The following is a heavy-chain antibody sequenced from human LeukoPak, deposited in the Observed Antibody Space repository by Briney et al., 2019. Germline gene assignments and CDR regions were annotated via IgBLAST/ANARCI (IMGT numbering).Heavy chain of an antibody. CDR2: IYSGDTT. V-gene: IGHV3-53*01. D-gene: IGHD2-2*01. CDR3: ATDWYSTCYYVH. J-gene: IGHJ4*02. CDR1: GFTVSTIY. Sequence: GGPLRLSCAASGFTVSTIYMSWVRQAPGRGLEVVSIIYSGDTTYYADSVKGRFAISRDNSKNTLYLQMNSLRAEDTAVYYCATDWYSTCYYVHWGQGTLVTVSS.